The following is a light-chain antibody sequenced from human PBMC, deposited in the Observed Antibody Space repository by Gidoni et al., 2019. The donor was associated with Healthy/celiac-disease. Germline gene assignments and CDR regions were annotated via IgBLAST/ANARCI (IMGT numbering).Light chain of an antibody. V-gene: IGKV3-20*01. CDR3: QQYGSSPET. CDR2: GAS. J-gene: IGKJ2*01. CDR1: QSVRSRY. Sequence: IVLTQSPGTLSLSPGERATLSCRASQSVRSRYLAWYQQKPGRAPRLLIYGASSRATGIPDRFSGSGSGTDFTLTISRLEPEDFAVYYCQQYGSSPETFXQXTKLEIK.